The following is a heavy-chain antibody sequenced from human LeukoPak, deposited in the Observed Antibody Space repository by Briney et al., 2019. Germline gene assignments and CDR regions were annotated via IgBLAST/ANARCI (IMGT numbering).Heavy chain of an antibody. D-gene: IGHD6-19*01. CDR3: AKDWGWLGFYFDY. V-gene: IGHV3-23*01. J-gene: IGHJ4*02. CDR2: ISGSGGST. Sequence: GGSLRLSCAASGFTFSSYAMSWVRQAPGKGLEWVSAISGSGGSTYHADSVKGRFTISRDNSKNTLYLQMNSLRAEDTAVYYCAKDWGWLGFYFDYWGQGTLVTVSS. CDR1: GFTFSSYA.